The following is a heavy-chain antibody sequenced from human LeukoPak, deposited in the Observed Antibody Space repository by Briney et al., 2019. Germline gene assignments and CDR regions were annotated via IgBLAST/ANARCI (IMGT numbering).Heavy chain of an antibody. CDR2: ISGSGGST. V-gene: IGHV3-23*01. D-gene: IGHD2-15*01. CDR1: GFTFSSYG. J-gene: IGHJ3*02. Sequence: PGGSLRLSCAASGFTFSSYGMNWVRQAPGKGLEWVSAISGSGGSTYYADSVKGRFTISRDNSKNTLYLQMNSLRAEDTAVYYCAKDLLGYCSGGSCYSWPPDAFDIWGQGTMVTVSS. CDR3: AKDLLGYCSGGSCYSWPPDAFDI.